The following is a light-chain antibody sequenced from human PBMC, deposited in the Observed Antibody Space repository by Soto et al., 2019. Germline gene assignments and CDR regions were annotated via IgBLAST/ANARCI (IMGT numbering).Light chain of an antibody. CDR1: SSDVGVYNY. Sequence: QSALTQPPSASGSPGQSVTISCTGTSSDVGVYNYVSWYQQHPGKDPKLMIYEVNTRPSGVPDRFSGTKSGNTSSLTVYGLQAEAEADDYCSSYAGSKNVIFGGGTKLTVL. CDR3: SSYAGSKNVI. CDR2: EVN. J-gene: IGLJ2*01. V-gene: IGLV2-8*01.